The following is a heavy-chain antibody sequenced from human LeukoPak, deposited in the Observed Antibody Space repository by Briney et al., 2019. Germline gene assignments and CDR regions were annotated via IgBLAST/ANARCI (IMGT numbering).Heavy chain of an antibody. CDR2: IYYSGST. J-gene: IGHJ6*03. Sequence: PSETLSLTCTVSGGSISSSSYYWGWIRQPPGKGLEWIGSIYYSGSTYYNPSLKSRVTISVDTSKNQFSLKLSSVTAADTALYYCARVFPTYYDFWSGYFMREGYYYMDVWGKGTTVTVSS. CDR3: ARVFPTYYDFWSGYFMREGYYYMDV. D-gene: IGHD3-3*01. CDR1: GGSISSSSYY. V-gene: IGHV4-39*07.